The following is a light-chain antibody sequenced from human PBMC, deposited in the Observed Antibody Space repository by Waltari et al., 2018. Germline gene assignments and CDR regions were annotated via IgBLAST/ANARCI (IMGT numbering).Light chain of an antibody. Sequence: IMLTQSPGTLSLSPGERATLACRASQSISRYLACHQQKPGQAPRLLIYGASTRATGIPDRFSGSGSGTDFSLTISGLEPEDSAVYYCQHHFRLPATFGQGTKVEIK. V-gene: IGKV3-20*01. CDR3: QHHFRLPAT. CDR2: GAS. J-gene: IGKJ1*01. CDR1: QSISRY.